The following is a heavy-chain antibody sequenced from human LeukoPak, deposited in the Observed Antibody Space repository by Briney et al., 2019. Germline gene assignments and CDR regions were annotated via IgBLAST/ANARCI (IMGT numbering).Heavy chain of an antibody. CDR2: IERGGST. CDR1: GGSFSDYF. J-gene: IGHJ5*02. Sequence: SETLSLTCGVYGGSFSDYFWTWIRQPPGKGLEWIGEIERGGSTVYSPTLKSRVTMSLDTSKIQFSLRLTSVTAADTAVYFCARWGLAGSSWSWFDPWGQGTLVTVSS. CDR3: ARWGLAGSSWSWFDP. V-gene: IGHV4-34*01. D-gene: IGHD6-13*01.